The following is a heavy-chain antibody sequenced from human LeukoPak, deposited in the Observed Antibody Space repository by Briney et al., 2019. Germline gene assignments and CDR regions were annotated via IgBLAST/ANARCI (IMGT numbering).Heavy chain of an antibody. V-gene: IGHV3-21*01. Sequence: PGGSLRLSCAASGFTFSSYSMNWVRQAPGKGLEWVSSISSSSSYIYYADSVKGRFTISRDNAKNSLYLQMNSLRAEDTAVYYCARDQKEKRGTYDILTGCFDYWGQGTLVTVSS. CDR1: GFTFSSYS. D-gene: IGHD3-9*01. CDR2: ISSSSSYI. CDR3: ARDQKEKRGTYDILTGCFDY. J-gene: IGHJ4*02.